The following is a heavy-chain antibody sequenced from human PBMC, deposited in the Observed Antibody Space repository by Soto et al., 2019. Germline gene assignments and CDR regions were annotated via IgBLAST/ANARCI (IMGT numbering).Heavy chain of an antibody. CDR2: ISSSSSYI. D-gene: IGHD5-12*01. V-gene: IGHV3-21*01. J-gene: IGHJ4*02. Sequence: EVQLVESGGGLVKPGGSLRLSCAASGFTFSSYSMNWVRQAPGKGLEWVSSISSSSSYIYYADSVKGRFTSSRDNAKNALYLQMNSLRAEDTAVYYCARESTRWLQPYYFDYWGQGTLVTVSS. CDR3: ARESTRWLQPYYFDY. CDR1: GFTFSSYS.